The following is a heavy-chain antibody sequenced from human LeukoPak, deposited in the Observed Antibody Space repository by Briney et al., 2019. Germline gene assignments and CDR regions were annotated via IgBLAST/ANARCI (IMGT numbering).Heavy chain of an antibody. D-gene: IGHD3-22*01. V-gene: IGHV3-21*01. CDR3: ARDIDSSGYFY. CDR2: ISSSSSYI. CDR1: GFTFSSYE. J-gene: IGHJ4*02. Sequence: GGSLRLSCAASGFTFSSYEMNWVRQAPGKGLEWVSSISSSSSYIYYADSVKGRFTISRDNAKNSLYLQMNSLRAEDTAVYYCARDIDSSGYFYWGQGTLVTVSS.